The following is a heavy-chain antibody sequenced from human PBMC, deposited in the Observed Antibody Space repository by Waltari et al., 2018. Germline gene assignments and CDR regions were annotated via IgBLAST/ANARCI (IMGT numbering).Heavy chain of an antibody. CDR2: IYHSGGT. V-gene: IGHV4-4*02. D-gene: IGHD3-10*01. CDR3: ARTPMVQGASLNY. CDR1: GGSISSSNW. Sequence: QVQLQESGPGLVKPSGTLSLTCAVSGGSISSSNWWGWVRHPPGKGLEWVGEIYHSGGTNYTPPLKSRVTISVDKSKNQFSLKLSSVTAADTAVYYCARTPMVQGASLNYWGQGTLVTVSS. J-gene: IGHJ4*02.